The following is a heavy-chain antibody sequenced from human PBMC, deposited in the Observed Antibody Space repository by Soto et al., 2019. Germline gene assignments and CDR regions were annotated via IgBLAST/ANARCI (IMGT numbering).Heavy chain of an antibody. CDR1: GYTFTSYG. CDR2: ISAYNGNT. D-gene: IGHD2-2*02. V-gene: IGHV1-18*04. CDR3: ARVNVVVPAAILGSGSAAMDV. J-gene: IGHJ6*02. Sequence: ASVKVSCKASGYTFTSYGISWVRQAPGQGLEWMGWISAYNGNTNYAQKLQGRVTMTTDTSTSTAYMELRSLRSDDTAVYYCARVNVVVPAAILGSGSAAMDVWGQGTTVTVSS.